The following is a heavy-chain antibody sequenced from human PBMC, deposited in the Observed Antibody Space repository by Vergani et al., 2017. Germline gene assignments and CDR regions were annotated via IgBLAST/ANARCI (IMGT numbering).Heavy chain of an antibody. D-gene: IGHD1-1*01. CDR1: GFTFRNYI. V-gene: IGHV3-64*01. CDR2: ISRDGGDT. J-gene: IGHJ5*01. Sequence: EVNLVESGGGLVQPGGSLRLSCAASGFTFRNYIMHWVRQTPGRGLEYVSGISRDGGDTYHANSVRGRFTISRDNSKNTVYLQMGSLDTEDTAVYYCARGGARWTTRSTTWFDSWGQGTLVTVSS. CDR3: ARGGARWTTRSTTWFDS.